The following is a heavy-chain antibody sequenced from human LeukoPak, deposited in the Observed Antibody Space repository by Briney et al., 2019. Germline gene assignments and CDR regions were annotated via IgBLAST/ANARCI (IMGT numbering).Heavy chain of an antibody. CDR2: IYSGGST. J-gene: IGHJ5*02. D-gene: IGHD1-26*01. Sequence: GGSLRLSCAASGFTVSSNYMSWVRQAPGKGLEWVSVIYSGGSTYYADSVKGRFTISRDNSKNTLYLQMNSLRAEDTAVYYCARPDEWWELLTWGQGNLVTVSS. CDR1: GFTVSSNY. V-gene: IGHV3-66*04. CDR3: ARPDEWWELLT.